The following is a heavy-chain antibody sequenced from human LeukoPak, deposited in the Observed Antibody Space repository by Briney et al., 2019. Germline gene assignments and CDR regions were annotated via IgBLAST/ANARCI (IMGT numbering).Heavy chain of an antibody. D-gene: IGHD3-10*01. CDR3: ARDLSPVVRASPMGY. Sequence: GTSLRLSCAASGFTFSTYGMHWVRQAPGKGLEWVALITYDGYYKYYSDSVKGRFTISSDTSKNTLSPQMNSLRAEDTAVYYCARDLSPVVRASPMGYWGQGTLVTVSS. CDR1: GFTFSTYG. CDR2: ITYDGYYK. J-gene: IGHJ4*02. V-gene: IGHV3-30*03.